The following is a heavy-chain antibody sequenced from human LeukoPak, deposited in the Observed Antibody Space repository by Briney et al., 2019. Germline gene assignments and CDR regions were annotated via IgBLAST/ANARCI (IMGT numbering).Heavy chain of an antibody. CDR3: ARHSSGSYSGAFGI. Sequence: SETLSLTCTVSGGSISSYYWSWLRQPPGKGLEWIGYIYYSGSTNYNPSLKSRVTISVDTSKNQFSLKLSSVTAADTAVYYCARHSSGSYSGAFGIWGQGTMVTVSS. J-gene: IGHJ3*02. D-gene: IGHD1-26*01. CDR2: IYYSGST. CDR1: GGSISSYY. V-gene: IGHV4-59*08.